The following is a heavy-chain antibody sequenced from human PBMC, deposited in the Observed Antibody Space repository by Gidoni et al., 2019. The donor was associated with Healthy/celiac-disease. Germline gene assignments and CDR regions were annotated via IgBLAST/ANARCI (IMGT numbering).Heavy chain of an antibody. CDR2: INHSGST. V-gene: IGHV4-34*01. CDR3: ARGIAAAGTGVDY. Sequence: QVQLQQWGAGLLKPSETLSLTCAVYGGSFSGYYWSWIRQPPGKGLEWIGEINHSGSTNYNPSLKSRVTISVDTSKNQFSLKLSSVTAADTAVYYCARGIAAAGTGVDYWGQGTLVTVFS. D-gene: IGHD6-13*01. J-gene: IGHJ4*02. CDR1: GGSFSGYY.